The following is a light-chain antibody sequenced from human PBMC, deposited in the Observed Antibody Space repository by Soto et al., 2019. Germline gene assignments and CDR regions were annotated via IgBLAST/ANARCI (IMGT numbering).Light chain of an antibody. CDR3: LQDYGDSWT. Sequence: QMTQSPSSLSASVGEKIIITCRASRDVGSDVSWYQQKPGQAPKILIYAASNLYTGVPSRFSGSRSGTEFTLTISSLQPEDFASYYCLQDYGDSWTFG. CDR1: RDVGSD. CDR2: AAS. J-gene: IGKJ1*01. V-gene: IGKV1-6*01.